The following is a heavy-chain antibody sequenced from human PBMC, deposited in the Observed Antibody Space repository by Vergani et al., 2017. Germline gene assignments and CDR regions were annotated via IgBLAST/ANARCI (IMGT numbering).Heavy chain of an antibody. Sequence: QVQLVESGGGLVKPGGSLRLSCAASGFTFSSYGMHWVRQAPGKGLEWVAVIWYDGSNKYYADSVKGRFTISRDNSKNTLYLQMNSLRAEDTAVYYCARDRSNSSSWGPIGYWGQGTLVTVSS. V-gene: IGHV3-33*01. J-gene: IGHJ4*02. CDR3: ARDRSNSSSWGPIGY. D-gene: IGHD6-13*01. CDR2: IWYDGSNK. CDR1: GFTFSSYG.